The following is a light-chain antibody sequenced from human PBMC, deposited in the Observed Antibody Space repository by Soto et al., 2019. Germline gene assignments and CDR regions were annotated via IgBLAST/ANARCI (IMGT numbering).Light chain of an antibody. CDR2: GAS. CDR3: QQYGSSPWT. CDR1: QSVSSNY. J-gene: IGKJ1*01. Sequence: DIVLTQSPGTMSLSPGSRASLSCTASQSVSSNYLAWYQQKPGQAPRLLIYGASSRATGIPDRFSGSGSGTDFTLTISRLEPEDFAVYYCQQYGSSPWTFGQGTKVDI. V-gene: IGKV3-20*01.